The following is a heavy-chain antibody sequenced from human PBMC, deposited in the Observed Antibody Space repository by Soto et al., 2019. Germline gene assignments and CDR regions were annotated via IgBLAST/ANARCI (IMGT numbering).Heavy chain of an antibody. V-gene: IGHV4-28*01. Sequence: GYSSETLSLTCAVSGYSISSSNWWGWIRQPPGKGLEWNGYIYYNGSTYYNPSLKSRVTMSVDTSKNQFSLKLSSVTAVDTAVYYCATNLRGDYYDSSGYYSIQHWGQGTLVTVSS. J-gene: IGHJ1*01. CDR3: ATNLRGDYYDSSGYYSIQH. CDR1: GYSISSSNW. D-gene: IGHD3-22*01. CDR2: IYYNGST.